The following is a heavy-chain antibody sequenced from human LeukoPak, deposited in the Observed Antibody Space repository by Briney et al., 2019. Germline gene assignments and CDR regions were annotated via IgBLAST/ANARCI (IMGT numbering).Heavy chain of an antibody. V-gene: IGHV1-8*01. CDR2: MNPNSGNT. J-gene: IGHJ4*02. D-gene: IGHD2-15*01. CDR3: ARVHIGGSGGPYYFDY. CDR1: GYTFTSFD. Sequence: ASVKVSCKASGYTFTSFDINWVRQATGQGLEWMAWMNPNSGNTGYAQKFQGRVTMTRNTSISTAYMELSSLRSEDTAVYYCARVHIGGSGGPYYFDYWGQGTLVTVSS.